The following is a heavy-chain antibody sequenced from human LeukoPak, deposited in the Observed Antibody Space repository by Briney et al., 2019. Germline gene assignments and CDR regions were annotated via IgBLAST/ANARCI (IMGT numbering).Heavy chain of an antibody. CDR2: INPNSGDT. V-gene: IGHV1-2*02. D-gene: IGHD1-26*01. Sequence: ASVTVSFKSSAYTFTIYYLHWLRQAPGQGLEWMGWINPNSGDTHYAQNFQGRVTLTRDTSSSTVYMELRRLRSDDTAVYYCARDLTTYSPDVVYWGQGTLVTVSS. CDR1: AYTFTIYY. J-gene: IGHJ4*02. CDR3: ARDLTTYSPDVVY.